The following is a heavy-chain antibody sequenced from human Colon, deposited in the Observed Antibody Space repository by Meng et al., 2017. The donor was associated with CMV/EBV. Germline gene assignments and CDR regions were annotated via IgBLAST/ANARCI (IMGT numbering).Heavy chain of an antibody. CDR2: IYYSCYT. V-gene: IGHV4-39*07. J-gene: IGHJ4*02. Sequence: DTGPGLHKHPVTRSFPCTCSGGSISSSTDYWGWLRQTPGKGLEWIGNIYYSCYTYYNPALKSRLTISVDTSKNLFSLKLTSVTAADTAVYYCATDYGDYYFDRWGQGTLVTVSS. D-gene: IGHD4-17*01. CDR1: GGSISSSTDY. CDR3: ATDYGDYYFDR.